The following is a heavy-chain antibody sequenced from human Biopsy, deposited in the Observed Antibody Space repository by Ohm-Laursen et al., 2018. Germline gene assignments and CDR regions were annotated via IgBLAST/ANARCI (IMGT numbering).Heavy chain of an antibody. CDR1: GDSISSYY. D-gene: IGHD3-22*01. V-gene: IGHV4-59*01. J-gene: IGHJ2*01. CDR3: ARDRGYYSDRTVPGYFDL. CDR2: VYYTGRT. Sequence: PSQTLSLTCTVSGDSISSYYWSWIRQPPGKGLQWIGYVYYTGRTDYNPSLQSRVTISVDTYKNHFSLRLRSVTPADTAIYYCARDRGYYSDRTVPGYFDLWGRGTLVTVSS.